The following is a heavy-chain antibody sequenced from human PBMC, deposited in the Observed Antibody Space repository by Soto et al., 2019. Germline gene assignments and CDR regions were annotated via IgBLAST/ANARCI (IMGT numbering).Heavy chain of an antibody. V-gene: IGHV1-18*04. J-gene: IGHJ6*02. CDR2: IGVYNGKT. Sequence: QEQLVQSGGEVKKPGASVRVSCKASGYTFTKYGITWVRQAPGQGLEWMGWIGVYNGKTNYARKIQGRVIMTADPPASTAYMELRSLRSEDTAVYYCSRARYCTSPSCYNHYYYGMDIWGQGTTVSISS. CDR1: GYTFTKYG. CDR3: SRARYCTSPSCYNHYYYGMDI. D-gene: IGHD2-2*02.